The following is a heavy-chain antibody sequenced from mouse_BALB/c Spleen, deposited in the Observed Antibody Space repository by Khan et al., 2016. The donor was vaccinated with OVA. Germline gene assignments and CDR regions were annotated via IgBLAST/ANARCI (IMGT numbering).Heavy chain of an antibody. J-gene: IGHJ4*01. CDR1: GYSITSDYA. D-gene: IGHD2-3*01. V-gene: IGHV3-2*02. CDR2: ICSSGST. Sequence: EVKLLESGPGLVKPSQSLSLTCTVTGYSITSDYAWNWIRQFPGNKLEWMGYICSSGSTNYNPALKSRISITRDTSKNQFFLQLNSVTTEDTATYYCARDGSRYNYAMDYWGQGTSVTVSS. CDR3: ARDGSRYNYAMDY.